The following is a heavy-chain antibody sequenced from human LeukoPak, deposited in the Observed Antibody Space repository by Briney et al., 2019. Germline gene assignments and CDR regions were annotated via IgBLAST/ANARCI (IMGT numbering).Heavy chain of an antibody. J-gene: IGHJ4*02. CDR2: ISPDGSSA. D-gene: IGHD2/OR15-2a*01. Sequence: PGGSLRLSCAASGXSXXSYWXXXXXXAXXXGLVWXARISPDGSSALSAASVRGRFTISRDNADNTLYLQLNSLRAEDTAVYYCARVSFCPRCHFDYWGQGTLVTVSS. V-gene: IGHV3-74*03. CDR3: ARVSFCPRCHFDY. CDR1: GXSXXSYW.